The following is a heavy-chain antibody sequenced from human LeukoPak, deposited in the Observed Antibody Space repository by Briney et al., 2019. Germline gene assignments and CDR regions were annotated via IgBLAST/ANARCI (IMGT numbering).Heavy chain of an antibody. V-gene: IGHV1-2*02. CDR3: ARAGTGAAAAGPGTSFDI. CDR1: GYTFTGYY. J-gene: IGHJ3*02. D-gene: IGHD6-13*01. CDR2: TNPNSGGT. Sequence: ASVKVSCKASGYTFTGYYMHWVRQAPGQGLEWMGWTNPNSGGTNYAQKFQGRVTMTRDTSISTAYMELSRLRSDDTAVYYCARAGTGAAAAGPGTSFDIWGQGTMVTVSS.